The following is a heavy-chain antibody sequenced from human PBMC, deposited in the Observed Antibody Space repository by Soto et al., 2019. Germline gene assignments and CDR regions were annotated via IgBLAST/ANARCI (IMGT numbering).Heavy chain of an antibody. CDR3: AHTDLGNWFDP. D-gene: IGHD7-27*01. Sequence: QITLKESGPTLVNPTQTLTLTCSFSGFSLSTRTVGVGWFRQRPGKALEWLAFISGDEDKRYSPSLRSRLIIAKGTSKKQVVLTMTNMDPVDTATYYCAHTDLGNWFDPWGQGTLVIVSS. CDR2: ISGDEDK. V-gene: IGHV2-5*02. CDR1: GFSLSTRTVG. J-gene: IGHJ5*02.